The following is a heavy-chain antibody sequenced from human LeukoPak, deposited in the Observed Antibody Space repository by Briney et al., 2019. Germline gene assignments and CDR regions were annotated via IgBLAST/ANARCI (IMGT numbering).Heavy chain of an antibody. Sequence: PGGSLRLSCAASGFIFSNYAMNWVRQAPGKGLEWVSVIYSDGNTKYADSVKGRFTISRDNSKNMVYLQMDSLRDEDTAVYYCAQPHDYGGSWGQGTLVTVSS. D-gene: IGHD4-23*01. CDR2: IYSDGNT. CDR3: AQPHDYGGS. V-gene: IGHV3-53*01. J-gene: IGHJ4*02. CDR1: GFIFSNYA.